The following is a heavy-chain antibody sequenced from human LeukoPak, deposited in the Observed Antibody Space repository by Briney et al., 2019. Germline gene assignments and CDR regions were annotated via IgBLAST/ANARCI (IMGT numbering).Heavy chain of an antibody. V-gene: IGHV4-34*01. Sequence: SETLSLXCAVYGGSFSGYYWSWIRQPPGKGLEWIGEINHSGSTNYNPSLKSRVTISVDTSKNQFSLKLSSVTAADTAVYYCARVSGYGAFDIWGQGTMVTVSS. D-gene: IGHD3-3*01. CDR3: ARVSGYGAFDI. J-gene: IGHJ3*02. CDR2: INHSGST. CDR1: GGSFSGYY.